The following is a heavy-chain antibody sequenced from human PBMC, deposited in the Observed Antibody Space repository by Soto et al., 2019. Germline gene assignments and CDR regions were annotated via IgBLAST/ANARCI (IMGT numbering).Heavy chain of an antibody. Sequence: PVGSVRLSCAASGFTFGSYAMSWVRQSPGKGLEWVSAITGSGGSTYYTDSVEGRFSISRDNSKNTVYLQMNSLRAEDTAVYYCAKTTGPEHLTGTTRVNRFDPWGQGTLVTVSS. CDR2: ITGSGGST. J-gene: IGHJ5*02. CDR3: AKTTGPEHLTGTTRVNRFDP. V-gene: IGHV3-23*01. CDR1: GFTFGSYA. D-gene: IGHD1-7*01.